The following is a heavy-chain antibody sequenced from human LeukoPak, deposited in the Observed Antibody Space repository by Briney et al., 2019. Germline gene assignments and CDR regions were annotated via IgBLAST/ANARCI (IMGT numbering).Heavy chain of an antibody. Sequence: ASVKVSCKASGYTFTSYGISWVRQAPGQGLEWMGWISAYNGNTNYAQTLKGRVTMTTDTSTSTAYMELRSLRSDDTAVYYCARDPFTIAAAGLDYWGQGTLVTVSS. J-gene: IGHJ4*02. CDR1: GYTFTSYG. D-gene: IGHD6-13*01. CDR2: ISAYNGNT. V-gene: IGHV1-18*01. CDR3: ARDPFTIAAAGLDY.